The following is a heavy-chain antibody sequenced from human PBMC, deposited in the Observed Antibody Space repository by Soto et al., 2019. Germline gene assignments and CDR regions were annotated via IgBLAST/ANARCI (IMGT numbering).Heavy chain of an antibody. CDR2: ISGSGGST. J-gene: IGHJ6*02. Sequence: GGSLRLSCAASGFTFSSYAMSWVRQAPGKGLEWVSAISGSGGSTYYADSVKGRFTISRDNSKNTLYLQMNSLRAEDTAVYYCAKRVGWYEGAYGMDVWGQGTTVTVSS. CDR3: AKRVGWYEGAYGMDV. V-gene: IGHV3-23*01. D-gene: IGHD6-19*01. CDR1: GFTFSSYA.